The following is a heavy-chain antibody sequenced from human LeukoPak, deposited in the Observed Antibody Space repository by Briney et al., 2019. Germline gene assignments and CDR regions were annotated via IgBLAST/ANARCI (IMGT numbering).Heavy chain of an antibody. CDR2: ISGSGGST. CDR3: AKDNIVVVPAAGGFDY. J-gene: IGHJ4*02. Sequence: PGGSLRLSCAASGVTFSSYAMSWARQAPGKGLEWVSAISGSGGSTYYADSVKGRFTISRDNSKNTLYLQMNSLRAEDTAVYYCAKDNIVVVPAAGGFDYWGQGTLVTVSS. V-gene: IGHV3-23*01. D-gene: IGHD2-2*01. CDR1: GVTFSSYA.